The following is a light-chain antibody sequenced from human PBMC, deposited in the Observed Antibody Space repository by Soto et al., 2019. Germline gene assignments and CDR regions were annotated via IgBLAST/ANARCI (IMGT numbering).Light chain of an antibody. CDR2: EVS. CDR3: SSFAGNNNLV. V-gene: IGLV2-8*01. J-gene: IGLJ2*01. Sequence: QSALTQPPSASGSPGQSVTISCTGTSSDVGGYSNVSWYQQHPGKAPKLMISEVSKRPSGVPDRFSGSKSGNTASLTVSGLQDEDDAYYYCSSFAGNNNLVFGGGTKLTVL. CDR1: SSDVGGYSN.